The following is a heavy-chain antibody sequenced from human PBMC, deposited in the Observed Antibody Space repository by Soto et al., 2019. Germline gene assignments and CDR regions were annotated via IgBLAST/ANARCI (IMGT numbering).Heavy chain of an antibody. CDR1: GGTFSSCA. CDR3: ATTHYDFWSGYHPYYYYGMDV. V-gene: IGHV1-69*06. CDR2: IIPIFGTA. D-gene: IGHD3-3*01. J-gene: IGHJ6*02. Sequence: SVKVSCKASGGTFSSCAISWVRQAPGQVLEWMGGIIPIFGTANYAQKFQGRVTITADKSTSTAYMELSSLRSEDTAVYYCATTHYDFWSGYHPYYYYGMDVWGQGTTVTVSS.